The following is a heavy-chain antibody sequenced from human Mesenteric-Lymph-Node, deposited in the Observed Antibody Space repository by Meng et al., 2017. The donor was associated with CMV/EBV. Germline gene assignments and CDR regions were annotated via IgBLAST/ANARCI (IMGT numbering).Heavy chain of an antibody. CDR2: IKQDGSEK. D-gene: IGHD2-2*01. J-gene: IGHJ6*02. V-gene: IGHV3-7*01. CDR1: GFTFSSYW. Sequence: GESLKISCAASGFTFSSYWMSWVRQAPGKGLEWVANIKQDGSEKYYVDSVKGRFTISRDNAKNSVYLQMNSLRVDDTAVYYCASEGIVVVPPVPSYGMDVWGQGTTVTVSS. CDR3: ASEGIVVVPPVPSYGMDV.